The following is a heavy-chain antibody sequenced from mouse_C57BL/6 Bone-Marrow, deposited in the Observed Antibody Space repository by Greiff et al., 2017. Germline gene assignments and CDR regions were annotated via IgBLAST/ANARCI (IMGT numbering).Heavy chain of an antibody. D-gene: IGHD2-4*01. CDR3: ASLLDYADY. CDR2: INPNNGGT. CDR1: GSTFTDYY. J-gene: IGHJ2*01. Sequence: VKLQQSGPELVKPGASVKISCKASGSTFTDYYMNWVKQSHGKSLEWIGDINPNNGGTNYNQKFKGKATLTVDKSSSTAYMELSSLTSEDSAVYYCASLLDYADYWGQGTTLTVSS. V-gene: IGHV1-26*01.